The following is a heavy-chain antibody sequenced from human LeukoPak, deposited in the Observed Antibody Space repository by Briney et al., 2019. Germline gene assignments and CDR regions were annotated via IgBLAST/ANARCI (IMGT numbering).Heavy chain of an antibody. CDR3: AKEWGVDYGLRY. J-gene: IGHJ4*02. Sequence: PGGSLRLSCAASGFTLNDYYVSWIRQAPGKGLEWIAYISSSGSTIYYADSVKGRFSISRDNAKKSLYLQMNSLRADDTAVYYCAKEWGVDYGLRYWGQGTLVTVSS. CDR1: GFTLNDYY. CDR2: ISSSGSTI. V-gene: IGHV3-11*01. D-gene: IGHD4-17*01.